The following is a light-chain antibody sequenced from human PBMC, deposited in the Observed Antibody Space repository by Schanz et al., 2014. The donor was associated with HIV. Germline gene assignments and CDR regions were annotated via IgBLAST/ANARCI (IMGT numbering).Light chain of an antibody. Sequence: QSALTQPASVSGSPGQSITISCSGTSSDIGGSDYVSWYQQHPGKAPQLMIYEVTKRPSGVSNRFSGSKSNNTASLTISGLQAEDEADYYCCSYANSNTFVIFGGGTKLTVL. J-gene: IGLJ2*01. V-gene: IGLV2-23*02. CDR3: CSYANSNTFVI. CDR2: EVT. CDR1: SSDIGGSDY.